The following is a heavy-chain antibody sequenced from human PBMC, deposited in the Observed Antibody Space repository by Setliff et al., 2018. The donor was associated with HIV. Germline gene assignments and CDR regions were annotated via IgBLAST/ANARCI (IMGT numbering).Heavy chain of an antibody. Sequence: ASVKVSCKASGYTFTTYYIHWVRQAPGQGLEWMGILNPSEGTTSFAQKFQGRVTMTRDTSTSTVYMDLSSLRADDTAVYYCVIDEGITLRILDQNGIDVWGQGTTVTV. D-gene: IGHD3-3*01. J-gene: IGHJ6*02. CDR1: GYTFTTYY. CDR3: VIDEGITLRILDQNGIDV. V-gene: IGHV1-46*01. CDR2: LNPSEGTT.